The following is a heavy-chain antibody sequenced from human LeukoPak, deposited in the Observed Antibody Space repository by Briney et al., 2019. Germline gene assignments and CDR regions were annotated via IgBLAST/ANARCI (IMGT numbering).Heavy chain of an antibody. V-gene: IGHV3-30-3*01. CDR3: ARDENDYAWGSYRYSPFDY. D-gene: IGHD3-16*02. CDR1: GFTFSSYA. CDR2: ISYDGSNK. J-gene: IGHJ4*02. Sequence: GGSLRLSCAASGFTFSSYAMHWVRQAPGKGLEWVAVISYDGSNKYYADSVKGRFTISRDNSKNTLYLQMNSLRAEDTAVYYCARDENDYAWGSYRYSPFDYWGQGTLSPSPQ.